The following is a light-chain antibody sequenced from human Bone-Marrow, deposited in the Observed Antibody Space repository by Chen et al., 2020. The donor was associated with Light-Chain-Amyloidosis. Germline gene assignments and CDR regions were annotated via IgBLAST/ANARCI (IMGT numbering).Light chain of an antibody. Sequence: QYALTQPPSASGSPRQSVTIPCTGTTSDVGGYDYVSWYQQHPGKAPTLLIYRVSKRPSGVPDRFSASKSGNTASLTVSGLQADDEADYYCTSYAGSDNLGVFGAGTTVTVL. CDR2: RVS. CDR1: TSDVGGYDY. J-gene: IGLJ1*01. V-gene: IGLV2-8*01. CDR3: TSYAGSDNLGV.